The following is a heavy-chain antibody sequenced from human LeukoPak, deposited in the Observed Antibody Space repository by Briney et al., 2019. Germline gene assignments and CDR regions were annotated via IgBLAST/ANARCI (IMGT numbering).Heavy chain of an antibody. V-gene: IGHV3-23*01. J-gene: IGHJ6*02. CDR3: AKRLKRNYYYHYAMDV. Sequence: GGSLRLSCAASGFTFKTHAMSWVRQAPGRGLEWVSRIDDSGVIRSYADSVKGRFTISRDNSKMTLTLQMNSLRAEDTAVYYCAKRLKRNYYYHYAMDVWGQGTTVTVSS. D-gene: IGHD3-22*01. CDR1: GFTFKTHA. CDR2: IDDSGVIR.